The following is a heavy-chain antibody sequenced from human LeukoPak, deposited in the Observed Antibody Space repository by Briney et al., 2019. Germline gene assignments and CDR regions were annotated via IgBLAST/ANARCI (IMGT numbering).Heavy chain of an antibody. CDR2: INKDGSEK. V-gene: IGHV3-7*01. J-gene: IGHJ3*01. CDR3: AKDPYDSGGYSAFDV. Sequence: GGSLRLSCATSEFTFSDYWMTWVRQAPGKGLEWVANINKDGSEKVYVDSVKGRFTISRDNAKNSLYLQMNSLRVEDTAVYYCAKDPYDSGGYSAFDVWGQGTTVTVSS. CDR1: EFTFSDYW. D-gene: IGHD3-22*01.